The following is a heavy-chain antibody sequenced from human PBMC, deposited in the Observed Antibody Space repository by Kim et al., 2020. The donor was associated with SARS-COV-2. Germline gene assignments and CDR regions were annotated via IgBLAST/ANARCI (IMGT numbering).Heavy chain of an antibody. Sequence: GESLKISCKGSGYSFTSYWISWVRQMPGKGLEWMGRIDPSDSYTNYSPSFQGHVTISADKSISTAYLQWSSLKASDTAMYYCAAGVTMIVDYYYYYGMDVWGQGTTVTVSS. CDR2: IDPSDSYT. D-gene: IGHD3-22*01. V-gene: IGHV5-10-1*01. CDR3: AAGVTMIVDYYYYYGMDV. CDR1: GYSFTSYW. J-gene: IGHJ6*02.